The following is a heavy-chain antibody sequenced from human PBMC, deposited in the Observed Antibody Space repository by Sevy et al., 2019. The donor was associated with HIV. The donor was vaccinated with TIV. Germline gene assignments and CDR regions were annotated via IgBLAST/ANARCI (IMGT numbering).Heavy chain of an antibody. CDR3: ARTTSGWFDY. D-gene: IGHD6-19*01. V-gene: IGHV6-1*01. CDR2: TYYRTTWHN. CDR1: GDSVSSNSVA. Sequence: SQTLSLTCAISGDSVSSNSVAWNWIRQSPSRGLEWLGRTYYRTTWHNDYAVSVKSRITINPDTFKNQFSLQLNSVTPEDTAVYYCARTTSGWFDYWGQGTPVTVSS. J-gene: IGHJ4*02.